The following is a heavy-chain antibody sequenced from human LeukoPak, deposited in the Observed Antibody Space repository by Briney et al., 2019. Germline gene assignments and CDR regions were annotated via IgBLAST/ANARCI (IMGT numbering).Heavy chain of an antibody. CDR3: ARGSYNGLVLRFLEWLPLPDY. D-gene: IGHD3-3*01. CDR2: IGTAGDT. Sequence: PGGSLRLSCAASGFTFSSYDMHWVRQATGKGLEWVSAIGTAGDTYYPGSVKGRFTISRENAKNSLYLQMNSLRAGDTAVYYCARGSYNGLVLRFLEWLPLPDYWGQGTLVTVSS. V-gene: IGHV3-13*01. CDR1: GFTFSSYD. J-gene: IGHJ4*02.